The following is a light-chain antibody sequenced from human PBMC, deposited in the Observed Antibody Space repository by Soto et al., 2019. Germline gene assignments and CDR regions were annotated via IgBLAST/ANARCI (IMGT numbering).Light chain of an antibody. J-gene: IGLJ3*02. Sequence: QSALTQPASVSGSPGQSITISCTGTSSDVGSYNLVSWYQQHPDKAPKLMIYEGSKRPSGVSNRFSGSKSGNTASLKISGLQAEDEADYYCCSYAGSSAWVFGGGTKLTVL. CDR1: SSDVGSYNL. CDR2: EGS. V-gene: IGLV2-23*01. CDR3: CSYAGSSAWV.